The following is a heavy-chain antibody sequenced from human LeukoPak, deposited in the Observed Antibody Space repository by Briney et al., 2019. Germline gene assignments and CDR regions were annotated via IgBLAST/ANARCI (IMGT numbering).Heavy chain of an antibody. D-gene: IGHD7-27*01. Sequence: SGGSLRLSCAASGFTFSSYGMHWVRQAPGKGLEWVAFIRYDGSNKYYADSVKGRFTISRDNSKNTLYLQMNSLRAEDTAVYYCAKATGDLWAFDIWGQGTMVTVSS. CDR2: IRYDGSNK. CDR3: AKATGDLWAFDI. V-gene: IGHV3-30*02. J-gene: IGHJ3*02. CDR1: GFTFSSYG.